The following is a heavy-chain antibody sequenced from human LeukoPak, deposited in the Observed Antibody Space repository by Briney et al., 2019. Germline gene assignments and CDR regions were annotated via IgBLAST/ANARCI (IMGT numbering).Heavy chain of an antibody. CDR2: IYYSGST. J-gene: IGHJ3*02. CDR1: GGSISSGGYY. CDR3: ARRGPYCSSTSCSSVRTFDI. Sequence: SETLSLTCTVSGGSISSGGYYWSWIHQHPGKGLEWIGYIYYSGSTYYNPSLKSRVTISVDTSKNQFSLKLSSVTAADTAVYYCARRGPYCSSTSCSSVRTFDIWGQGTMVTVSS. V-gene: IGHV4-31*03. D-gene: IGHD2-2*01.